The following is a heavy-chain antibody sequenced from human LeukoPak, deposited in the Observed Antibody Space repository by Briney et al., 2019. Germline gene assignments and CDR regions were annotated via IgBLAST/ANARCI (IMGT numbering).Heavy chain of an antibody. V-gene: IGHV3-11*01. J-gene: IGHJ6*02. D-gene: IGHD6-19*01. CDR2: SSGNSR. CDR3: AKGRIAVAGTASFYYYYGMDV. Sequence: SSGNSREYADSVKGRFTISRDNAKNSLYLQMNSLRAEDTAVYYCAKGRIAVAGTASFYYYYGMDVWGQGTTVTVSS.